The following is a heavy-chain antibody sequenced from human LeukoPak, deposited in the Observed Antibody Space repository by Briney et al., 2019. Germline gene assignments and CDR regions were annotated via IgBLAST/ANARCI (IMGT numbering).Heavy chain of an antibody. J-gene: IGHJ6*02. CDR3: ARTNYYDSSGSQGPGTFYYGLDV. D-gene: IGHD3-22*01. CDR1: GGTFSSYG. CDR2: VIPILDIS. V-gene: IGHV1-69*04. Sequence: ASVKVSCKASGGTFSSYGITWVRQATGQGIEWMGRVIPILDISNYAQVFQDRVTITADKSTSTAYMELSSLRSENTAVYFCARTNYYDSSGSQGPGTFYYGLDVWGQGTTVTVSS.